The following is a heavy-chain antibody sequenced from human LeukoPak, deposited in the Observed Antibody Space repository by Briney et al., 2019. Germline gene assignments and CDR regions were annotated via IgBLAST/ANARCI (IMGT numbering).Heavy chain of an antibody. D-gene: IGHD5-18*01. CDR2: ISSSSSTI. CDR1: GFTFSSYS. J-gene: IGHJ4*02. Sequence: PGGSLRLSCAASGFTFSSYSMNWVRQAPGKGLEWVSYISSSSSTIYYADSVKGRFTISRDNAKNSLYLQMNSLRAEDTAVYYCARDSYGYSYDFDYWGQGTLVTVSS. V-gene: IGHV3-48*04. CDR3: ARDSYGYSYDFDY.